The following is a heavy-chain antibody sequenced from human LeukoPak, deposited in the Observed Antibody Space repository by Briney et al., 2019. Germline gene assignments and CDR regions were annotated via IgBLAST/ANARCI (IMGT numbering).Heavy chain of an antibody. CDR2: VTSSGGHM. D-gene: IGHD5-24*01. CDR3: ARARDGYKRFDY. CDR1: GFIFSDYY. J-gene: IGHJ4*02. Sequence: GGSLRLSCAASGFIFSDYYMTWIRQAPGKGLEWVSYVTSSGGHMYYADSAKGRFTISRDNAKNSLDLQMNSLRAEDTAVYYCARARDGYKRFDYWGQGTLVTVSS. V-gene: IGHV3-11*04.